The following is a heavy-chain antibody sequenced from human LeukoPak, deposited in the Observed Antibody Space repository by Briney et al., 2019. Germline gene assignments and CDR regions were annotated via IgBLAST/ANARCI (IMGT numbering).Heavy chain of an antibody. CDR2: ISWNSGSI. CDR3: AKDSSRIAAAGTGFDP. J-gene: IGHJ5*02. CDR1: GCTFDDYA. Sequence: PGGSLRLSCAASGCTFDDYAMHWVRQAPGKGLEWISGISWNSGSIGYADSVKGRFTISRDNAKNSLYLQMNSLRAEDTALYYCAKDSSRIAAAGTGFDPWGQGTLVTVSS. D-gene: IGHD6-13*01. V-gene: IGHV3-9*01.